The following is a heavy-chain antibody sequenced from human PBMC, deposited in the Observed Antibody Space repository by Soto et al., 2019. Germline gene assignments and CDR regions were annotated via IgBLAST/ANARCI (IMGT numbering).Heavy chain of an antibody. J-gene: IGHJ4*02. D-gene: IGHD1-26*01. V-gene: IGHV3-30*18. CDR1: GFTFSNYG. Sequence: QVQLVESGGGVVQPGRSLRLSCAASGFTFSNYGMHWVRQAPGKGLEWVVVISYDGNVAYYADSVKGRFTISRDNSKNPLYLHMNSLRSEDTAMYYCAKEGPITKWYFDYWGQGTLVPVSS. CDR2: ISYDGNVA. CDR3: AKEGPITKWYFDY.